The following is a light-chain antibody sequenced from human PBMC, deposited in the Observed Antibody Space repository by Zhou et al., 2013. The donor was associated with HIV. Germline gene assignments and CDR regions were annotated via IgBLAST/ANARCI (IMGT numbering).Light chain of an antibody. CDR3: QQSYRTLWLT. J-gene: IGKJ4*01. Sequence: DTQMTQSPSSLSASVGDRVTITCRASQSISIYLNWYQQKPGKAPKLLIYGASSLQSRVPSRFSGGGSGTDFTLTISSLQPEDFATYYCQQSYRTLWLTFGGGTKVEIK. CDR1: QSISIY. CDR2: GAS. V-gene: IGKV1-39*01.